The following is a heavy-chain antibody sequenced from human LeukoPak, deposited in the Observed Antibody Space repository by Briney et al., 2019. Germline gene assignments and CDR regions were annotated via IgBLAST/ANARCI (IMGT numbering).Heavy chain of an antibody. D-gene: IGHD3-9*01. V-gene: IGHV3-23*01. CDR1: GFTFNTYA. Sequence: PGGSLTLSCAPSGFTFNTYAMNWVRQAPGKGLEWVSTINDAGRTTYYADSVKGRFTISRDNSKNTVYLQMNNLRAEDTALYYCTNQPILAGSIDSWGQGTLVTVSS. J-gene: IGHJ4*02. CDR2: INDAGRTT. CDR3: TNQPILAGSIDS.